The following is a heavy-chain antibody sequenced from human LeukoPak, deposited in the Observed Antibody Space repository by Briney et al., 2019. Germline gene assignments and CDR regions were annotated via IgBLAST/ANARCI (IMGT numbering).Heavy chain of an antibody. CDR2: INPNSGGT. CDR1: GYTFTGYY. V-gene: IGHV1-2*02. J-gene: IGHJ4*02. D-gene: IGHD3-10*01. Sequence: ASVKVSCKASGYTFTGYYMHWVRQAPGQGLEWMGWINPNSGGTNYAQKFQGRVTMTGDTSISTAYMELSRLRSDDTAVYYCARDKIRSGSLDYWGQGTLVTVSS. CDR3: ARDKIRSGSLDY.